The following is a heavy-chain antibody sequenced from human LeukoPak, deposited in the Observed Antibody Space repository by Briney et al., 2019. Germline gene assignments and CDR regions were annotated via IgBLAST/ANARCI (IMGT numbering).Heavy chain of an antibody. CDR3: ARVLFGVVPIHYYYYYGMDV. Sequence: GASVKVSCKASGYTFTSYDINWVRQATGQGLEWMGWMNPNSGNTGYAQKFQGRVTMTRNTSISTAYMELSSLRSEDTAVYYCARVLFGVVPIHYYYYYGMDVWGQGTTVTVSS. V-gene: IGHV1-8*01. CDR1: GYTFTSYD. D-gene: IGHD3-3*01. J-gene: IGHJ6*02. CDR2: MNPNSGNT.